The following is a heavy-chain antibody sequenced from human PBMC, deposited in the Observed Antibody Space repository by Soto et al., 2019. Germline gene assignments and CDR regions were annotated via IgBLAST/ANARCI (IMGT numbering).Heavy chain of an antibody. CDR1: GGSISSGGYY. CDR2: IYYSGST. Sequence: TLALTCIVSGGSISSGGYYGSWIRQHPGKGLEWIGYIYYSGSTYYNPSLKSRVTISVDTSKNQFSLKLSSVTAADTAVYYCARGIVVVTATDAFDIWGQGTMVTVSS. V-gene: IGHV4-31*03. J-gene: IGHJ3*02. D-gene: IGHD2-21*02. CDR3: ARGIVVVTATDAFDI.